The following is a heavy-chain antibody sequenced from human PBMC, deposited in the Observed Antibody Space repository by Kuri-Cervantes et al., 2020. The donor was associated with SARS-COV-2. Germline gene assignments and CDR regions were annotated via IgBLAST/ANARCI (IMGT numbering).Heavy chain of an antibody. V-gene: IGHV1-18*01. J-gene: IGHJ6*02. CDR2: ISAYNGNT. CDR3: ARDGGDPGYDSSGYQDYGMDV. CDR1: GYTFTSYG. Sequence: ASVKVSCKASGYTFTSYGLSWVRQAPGQGLEWMGWISAYNGNTNYAQKFQGRVTMTRDTSTSTVYMELSSLRSEDTAVYYCARDGGDPGYDSSGYQDYGMDVWGQGTTVTVSS. D-gene: IGHD3-22*01.